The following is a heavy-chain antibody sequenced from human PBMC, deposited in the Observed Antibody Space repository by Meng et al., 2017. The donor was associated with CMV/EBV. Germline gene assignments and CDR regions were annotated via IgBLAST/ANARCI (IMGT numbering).Heavy chain of an antibody. CDR2: IYSGGST. J-gene: IGHJ3*02. CDR3: ARDEGFASAFDI. CDR1: GFTFSSYS. V-gene: IGHV3-53*01. Sequence: GESLKISCAASGFTFSSYSMSWVRQAPGKGLEWVSVIYSGGSTYYADSVKGRFTISRDNSKNTLYLQMNSLRAEDTAVYYCARDEGFASAFDIWGQGTMVTVSS.